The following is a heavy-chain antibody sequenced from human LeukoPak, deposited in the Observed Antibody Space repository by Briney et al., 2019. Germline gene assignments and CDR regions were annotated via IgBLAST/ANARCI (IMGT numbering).Heavy chain of an antibody. V-gene: IGHV6-1*01. CDR2: TYYRSKWYN. Sequence: SQTLSLTCAISGDSVSSNSAAWNWIRQSPSRGLEWLGRTYYRSKWYNDYAVSVKSRITINPDTSKNQFSLQLNSVTPEDTAVYYCARENLLSSSWSWDYYGMDVWGQGTTVTVSS. CDR1: GDSVSSNSAA. D-gene: IGHD6-13*01. CDR3: ARENLLSSSWSWDYYGMDV. J-gene: IGHJ6*02.